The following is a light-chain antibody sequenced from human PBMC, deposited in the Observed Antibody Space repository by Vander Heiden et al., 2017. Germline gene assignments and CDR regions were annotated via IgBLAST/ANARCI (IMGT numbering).Light chain of an antibody. CDR3: QQSYSTPQT. Sequence: DIQMTQSPSSLSASVGDRVTITCRASQSISSYLNWYQQKPGKPPKLLTYAASSLQSGVPSRFSGSGSGTDFTLTISSLQPEDFATYYCQQSYSTPQTFGQGTKLEIK. V-gene: IGKV1-39*01. CDR2: AAS. CDR1: QSISSY. J-gene: IGKJ2*01.